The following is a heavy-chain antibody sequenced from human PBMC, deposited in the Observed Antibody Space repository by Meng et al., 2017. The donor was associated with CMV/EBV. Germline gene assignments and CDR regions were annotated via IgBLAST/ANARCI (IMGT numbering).Heavy chain of an antibody. D-gene: IGHD4-17*01. V-gene: IGHV3-21*01. CDR2: ISSSSYI. Sequence: GGSLRLSCAASGFTFSSYSMNWVRQAPGKGLEWVSSISSSSYIYYADSVKGRFTISRDNAKNSLYLQMNSLGAEDTAVYYCARDLPLVAVTTDAIDYWGQGTMVTVSS. J-gene: IGHJ4*02. CDR3: ARDLPLVAVTTDAIDY. CDR1: GFTFSSYS.